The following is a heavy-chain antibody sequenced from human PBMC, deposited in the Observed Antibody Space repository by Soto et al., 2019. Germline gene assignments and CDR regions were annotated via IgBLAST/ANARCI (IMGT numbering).Heavy chain of an antibody. J-gene: IGHJ4*02. D-gene: IGHD2-2*01. Sequence: QVQLVQSGAEVKKPGASVKVSCKASGYDFSSSGISWVRQAPGQGLEWMGWISASNGNRDYAQQFQGRATMTSDTSRTTAYMELRSLRSDDTAVYYCVIDPQRHDYWGQGTLVNVSS. CDR2: ISASNGNR. V-gene: IGHV1-18*04. CDR1: GYDFSSSG. CDR3: VIDPQRHDY.